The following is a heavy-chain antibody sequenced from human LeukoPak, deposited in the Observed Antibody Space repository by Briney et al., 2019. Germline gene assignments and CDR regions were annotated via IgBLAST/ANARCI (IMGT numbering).Heavy chain of an antibody. V-gene: IGHV3-7*01. D-gene: IGHD1-1*01. J-gene: IGHJ2*01. Sequence: GGSLRLSCAASGFTFSSYWMSWVRQALGRGLEWVANIKEDGSEKYYVDSVKGRFTISRDNAKNSLYLQMNSLRAEDTAVYYCARVESDKLERSHYGWYFDLWGRGTLVTVSS. CDR2: IKEDGSEK. CDR3: ARVESDKLERSHYGWYFDL. CDR1: GFTFSSYW.